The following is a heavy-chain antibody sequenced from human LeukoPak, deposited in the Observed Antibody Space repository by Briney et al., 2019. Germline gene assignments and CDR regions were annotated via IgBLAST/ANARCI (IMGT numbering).Heavy chain of an antibody. CDR1: GESISGFY. Sequence: SETLSLTCTVSGESISGFYWNWIRQPPGKGLEWIGYIYYSGSTNYNPSLKSRVTMSVDTSKNQFSLKLSSVTAADTAVYYCVRGTTPGYSGHGGALDAFDIWGQGTMVTVSS. J-gene: IGHJ3*02. CDR2: IYYSGST. CDR3: VRGTTPGYSGHGGALDAFDI. V-gene: IGHV4-59*12. D-gene: IGHD5-12*01.